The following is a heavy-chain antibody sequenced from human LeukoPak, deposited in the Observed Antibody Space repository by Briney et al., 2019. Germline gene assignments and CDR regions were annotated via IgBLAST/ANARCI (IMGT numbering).Heavy chain of an antibody. Sequence: PGGSLRLSCAASQFTFSNYWMSWVRQAPGKGLEWVASIKQDESEKYYVDSVKGRFTISRDNAKNSVSLQMSSLRAEDTAVYYCARATNSWVRGVIMWDYYYYYGMDVWGQGTTVTVSS. J-gene: IGHJ6*02. CDR3: ARATNSWVRGVIMWDYYYYYGMDV. CDR2: IKQDESEK. V-gene: IGHV3-7*03. CDR1: QFTFSNYW. D-gene: IGHD3-10*01.